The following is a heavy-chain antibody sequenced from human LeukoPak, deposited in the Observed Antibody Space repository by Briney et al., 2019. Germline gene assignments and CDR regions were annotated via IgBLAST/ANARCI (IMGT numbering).Heavy chain of an antibody. D-gene: IGHD3-22*01. CDR3: ARGGYFGSPIDY. Sequence: ASVKVSCKASGYTFTGYYMHWVRQAPGQGLEWMGRINPNSGGTNYAQKLQGRVTITRDTSASTAYMELSSLRSEDTAVYYCARGGYFGSPIDYWGQGTLVTVSS. J-gene: IGHJ4*02. CDR2: INPNSGGT. V-gene: IGHV1-2*06. CDR1: GYTFTGYY.